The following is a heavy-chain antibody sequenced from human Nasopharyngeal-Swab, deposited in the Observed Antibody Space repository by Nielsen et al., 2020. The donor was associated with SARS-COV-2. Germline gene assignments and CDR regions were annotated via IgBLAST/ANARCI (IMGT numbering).Heavy chain of an antibody. J-gene: IGHJ4*02. D-gene: IGHD5-18*01. CDR3: ARVPGDTAMASDY. Sequence: WIRQPPGKGLEWVAVIGYDGSNKYYADSVKGRFTISRDNSKNTLYLQMNSLRAEDTAVYYCARVPGDTAMASDYWGQGTLVTVSS. CDR2: IGYDGSNK. V-gene: IGHV3-33*01.